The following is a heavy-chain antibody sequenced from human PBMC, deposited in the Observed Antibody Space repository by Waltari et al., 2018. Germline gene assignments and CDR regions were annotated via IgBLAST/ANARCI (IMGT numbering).Heavy chain of an antibody. CDR3: AGGEPWPKHYYFYHLDV. J-gene: IGHJ6*02. Sequence: DVQLAESGGGLVQPGGSLRLSCSASGFNFNNYEMNWVRQAPGKGLEWVSFIIISCTSIDYADSVRGRFTISRDNGKNSLYLQMNSLRPEDTAVYYCAGGEPWPKHYYFYHLDVWGQGTTVTVSS. CDR1: GFNFNNYE. V-gene: IGHV3-48*03. D-gene: IGHD3-16*01. CDR2: IIISCTSI.